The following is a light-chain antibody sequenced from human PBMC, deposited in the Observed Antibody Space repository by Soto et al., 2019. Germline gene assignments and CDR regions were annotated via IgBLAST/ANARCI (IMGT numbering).Light chain of an antibody. CDR2: GAS. Sequence: EMVLTQSPGTGSLWPMEIARLSVMASQSVTSNYVAWYQQTAGQAPSLLFFGASSRATGIPDRFSGSGSGTDFTLTISRLEPQDSAVYYCQQYGSSPRTFGQGTKVDIK. CDR3: QQYGSSPRT. CDR1: QSVTSNY. V-gene: IGKV3-20*01. J-gene: IGKJ1*01.